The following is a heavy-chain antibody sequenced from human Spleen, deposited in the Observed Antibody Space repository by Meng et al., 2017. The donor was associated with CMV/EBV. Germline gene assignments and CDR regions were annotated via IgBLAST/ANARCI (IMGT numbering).Heavy chain of an antibody. D-gene: IGHD3-3*01. V-gene: IGHV3-30-3*01. Sequence: GGSLRLSCAASGFTFSIYAMHWVRQAPGKGLEWLALISYDGVNKYYPDSLKGRFTISRDNSKNTVYLQMNSLRADDTAVYYCARDPSYYDLGYGLDVRGQGTTVTVSS. CDR2: ISYDGVNK. CDR3: ARDPSYYDLGYGLDV. J-gene: IGHJ6*02. CDR1: GFTFSIYA.